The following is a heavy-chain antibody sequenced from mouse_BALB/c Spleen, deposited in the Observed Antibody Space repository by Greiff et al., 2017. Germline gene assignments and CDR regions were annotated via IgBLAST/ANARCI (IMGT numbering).Heavy chain of an antibody. J-gene: IGHJ3*01. CDR3: ARDYYDYDVFAY. Sequence: VQLKQSGAELVKPGASVKLSCTASGFNIKDTYMHWVKQRPEQGLEWIGRIDPANGNTKYDPKFQGKATITADTSSNTAYLQLSSLTSEDTAVYYCARDYYDYDVFAYWGQGTLVTVSA. CDR2: IDPANGNT. CDR1: GFNIKDTY. D-gene: IGHD2-4*01. V-gene: IGHV14-3*02.